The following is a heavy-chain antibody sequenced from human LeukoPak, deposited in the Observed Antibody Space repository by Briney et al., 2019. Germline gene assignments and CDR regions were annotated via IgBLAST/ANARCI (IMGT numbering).Heavy chain of an antibody. V-gene: IGHV5-51*01. CDR2: IYPGDSDT. CDR3: ARRGRSSSWYDYYGMDV. Sequence: GESLKISYKGSGYSFTSYWIGWVRQMPGKGLEWMGIIYPGDSDTRYSPSFQGQVTISADKSISTAYLQWSSLKASDTAMYYCARRGRSSSWYDYYGMDVWGKGTTVTVSS. J-gene: IGHJ6*04. CDR1: GYSFTSYW. D-gene: IGHD6-13*01.